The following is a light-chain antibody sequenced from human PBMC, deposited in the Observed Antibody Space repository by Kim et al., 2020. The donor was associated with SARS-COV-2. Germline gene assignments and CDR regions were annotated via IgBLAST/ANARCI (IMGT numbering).Light chain of an antibody. CDR1: QDINSY. Sequence: IQLTQSPSSLSASVGDRVTITCRASQDINSYLAWYQQKSGKAPKVLIYGATALQSGVPSRFSGSGSGTDFTLTISSLQPEDFATYYCQQVKSYPLTFGGGTKVDIK. V-gene: IGKV1-9*01. CDR3: QQVKSYPLT. J-gene: IGKJ4*01. CDR2: GAT.